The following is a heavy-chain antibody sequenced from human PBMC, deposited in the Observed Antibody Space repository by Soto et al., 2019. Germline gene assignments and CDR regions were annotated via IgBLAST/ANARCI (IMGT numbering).Heavy chain of an antibody. CDR3: ARHHTSGWLYFES. J-gene: IGHJ4*02. D-gene: IGHD6-19*01. Sequence: QLQLLESGGDLVKPGGSLRLSCAASGFTVSGNDLSWIRQAPGKGLEWVSSISSSGRAIYYADSVKGRFTISRDNAKDSLYLQMSSLRAEDTAIYYCARHHTSGWLYFESWGQGTRVTVSS. CDR2: ISSSGRAI. CDR1: GFTVSGND. V-gene: IGHV3-11*01.